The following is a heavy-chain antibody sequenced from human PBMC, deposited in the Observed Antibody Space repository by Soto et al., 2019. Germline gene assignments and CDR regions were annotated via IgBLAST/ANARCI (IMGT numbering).Heavy chain of an antibody. Sequence: EVQLLESGGGLAQPGGSLRLSCAASGFVFSSHTMSWVRQAPGKGLEWVSGITSDGVTTYYADSVKGRFTISRDNSRNKVYLQMNGLRAEDTAVYYCARRGVQFWYDPWGQGTLVTVSS. V-gene: IGHV3-23*01. CDR1: GFVFSSHT. CDR3: ARRGVQFWYDP. J-gene: IGHJ5*02. D-gene: IGHD3-10*01. CDR2: ITSDGVTT.